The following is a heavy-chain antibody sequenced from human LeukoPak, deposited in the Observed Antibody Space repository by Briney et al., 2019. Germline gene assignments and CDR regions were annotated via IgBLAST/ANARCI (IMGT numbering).Heavy chain of an antibody. CDR2: ISWDGDST. V-gene: IGHV3-43D*03. CDR1: GFTFYDYA. CDR3: ATAPYDSIGIFDY. Sequence: TGGSLRLSCAASGFTFYDYAMHWVRQAPGKGLECVSLISWDGDSTYYSDSVKGRFTISRDNNKNSLYLQMNSLRTEDTALYYCATAPYDSIGIFDYWGQGTLVTVSS. D-gene: IGHD3-22*01. J-gene: IGHJ4*02.